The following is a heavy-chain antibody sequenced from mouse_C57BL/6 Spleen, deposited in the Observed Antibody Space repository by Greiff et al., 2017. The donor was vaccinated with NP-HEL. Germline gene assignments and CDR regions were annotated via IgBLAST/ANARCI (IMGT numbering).Heavy chain of an antibody. J-gene: IGHJ3*01. CDR3: ARKERDYDSFAY. CDR2: IDPSDSYT. Sequence: QVKLQQPGAELVRPGTSVKLSCKASGYTFTSYWMHWVKQRPGQGLEWIGVIDPSDSYTNYNQKFKGKATLTVDTSSSTAYMQLSSLTSEDSAVYYCARKERDYDSFAYWGQGTLVTVSA. V-gene: IGHV1-59*01. D-gene: IGHD2-4*01. CDR1: GYTFTSYW.